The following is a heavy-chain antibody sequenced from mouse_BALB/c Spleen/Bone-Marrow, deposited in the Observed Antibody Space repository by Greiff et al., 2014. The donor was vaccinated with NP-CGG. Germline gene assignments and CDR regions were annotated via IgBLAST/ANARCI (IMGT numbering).Heavy chain of an antibody. CDR3: AITPSAMDY. J-gene: IGHJ4*01. V-gene: IGHV14-3*02. CDR1: GFNIKDTD. Sequence: EVQLQQSGAELVKPGASVKLSCTASGFNIKDTDMHWVKQRPEQGMEWIGRIDPANDNTKYDPKFQGKATITADTSSNTVYLQLSSLTSEDTAVYYCAITPSAMDYWGQGTSVTVPS. D-gene: IGHD2-4*01. CDR2: IDPANDNT.